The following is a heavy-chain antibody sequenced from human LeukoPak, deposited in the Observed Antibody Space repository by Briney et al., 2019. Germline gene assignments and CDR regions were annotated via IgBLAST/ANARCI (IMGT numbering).Heavy chain of an antibody. D-gene: IGHD3-10*01. J-gene: IGHJ4*02. CDR2: IYHSGST. CDR1: GYSISSGYY. CDR3: ARDSLGPVLLWFEELGY. Sequence: SETLSLTCAVSGYSISSGYYWGWIRQPPGKGLEWIGSIYHSGSTYYNPSLKSRVTISVDTSKNQFSLKLSSVTAADTAVYYCARDSLGPVLLWFEELGYWGQGTLVTVSS. V-gene: IGHV4-38-2*02.